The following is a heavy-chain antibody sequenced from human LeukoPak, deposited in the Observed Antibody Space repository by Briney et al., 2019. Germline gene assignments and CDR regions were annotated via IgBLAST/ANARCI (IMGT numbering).Heavy chain of an antibody. CDR2: IFYTGNT. Sequence: SETLSLTCIVSGGSISGYYWSWIRQPPGKGLELIGHIFYTGNTVYNPSLKSRATILLDTSENQFSLKLRSVTTADTAVYYCARYRPSESRSGEVTSLDYWGQGTLVTVSS. V-gene: IGHV4-59*01. D-gene: IGHD6-19*01. CDR1: GGSISGYY. J-gene: IGHJ4*02. CDR3: ARYRPSESRSGEVTSLDY.